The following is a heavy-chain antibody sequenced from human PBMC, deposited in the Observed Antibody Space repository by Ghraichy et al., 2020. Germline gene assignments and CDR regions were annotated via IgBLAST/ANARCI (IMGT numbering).Heavy chain of an antibody. J-gene: IGHJ6*02. CDR3: VRGYYYGMDV. V-gene: IGHV3-74*01. Sequence: LSLTCAASGFTFSTYWMHWVRQAPGKGLVWISRINSDVSTTNYADSVKGRFTISRDSAKSTLYLQMNSLRAEDTAVYYCVRGYYYGMDVWGQGTTVTVSS. CDR1: GFTFSTYW. CDR2: INSDVSTT.